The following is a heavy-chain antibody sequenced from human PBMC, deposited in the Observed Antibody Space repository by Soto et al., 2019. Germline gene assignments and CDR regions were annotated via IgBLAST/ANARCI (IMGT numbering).Heavy chain of an antibody. CDR3: AKDPINTVTYFDY. CDR2: ISGSGGST. V-gene: IGHV3-23*01. J-gene: IGHJ4*02. CDR1: GFTFSSYA. Sequence: PGGSLRLSCAASGFTFSSYAMNWVRQAPGKGLEWGSAISGSGGSTYHADSGKGRFTISRDNSKNTLFLQMNSLRAEDTAVYYCAKDPINTVTYFDYWGQGTLVTVSS. D-gene: IGHD4-17*01.